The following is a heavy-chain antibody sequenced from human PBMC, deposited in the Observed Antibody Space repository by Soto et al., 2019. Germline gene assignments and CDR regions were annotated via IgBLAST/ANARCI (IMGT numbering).Heavy chain of an antibody. D-gene: IGHD3-16*01. CDR3: GREPPPQSGESSFNP. CDR2: IYYSGST. J-gene: IGHJ5*02. V-gene: IGHV4-31*03. Sequence: SETLSLTCTVSGGSISSGGYYWSWIRQHPGKGLEWIGYIYYSGSTYYNPSLNSRVTISVDTSKNQFSLKLSSVTAADTAVYYCGREPPPQSGESSFNPWGQGTPVTXS. CDR1: GGSISSGGYY.